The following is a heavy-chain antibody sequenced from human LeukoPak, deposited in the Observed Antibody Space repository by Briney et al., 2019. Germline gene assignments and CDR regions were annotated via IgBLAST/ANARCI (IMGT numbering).Heavy chain of an antibody. D-gene: IGHD2-2*01. J-gene: IGHJ6*03. CDR2: ISPIFGTA. CDR3: ARVDCSSTSCYDYYYYYYMDV. V-gene: IGHV1-69*13. CDR1: GGTFSSYA. Sequence: SMKVSCKASGGTFSSYAISWVRQAPGQGLEWMGGISPIFGTANYAQKFQGRVTITADESTSTAYMELSSLRSEDTAVYYCARVDCSSTSCYDYYYYYYMDVWGKGTTVTVSS.